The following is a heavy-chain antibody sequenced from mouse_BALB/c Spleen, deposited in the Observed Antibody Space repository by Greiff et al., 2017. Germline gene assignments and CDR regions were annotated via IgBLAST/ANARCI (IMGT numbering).Heavy chain of an antibody. D-gene: IGHD2-3*01. CDR1: GFAFSSYD. Sequence: EVKLVESGGGLVKPGGSLKLSCAASGFAFSSYDMSWVRQTPEKRLEWVAYISSGGGSTYYPDTVKGRFTLSRDNAKNTLYLQMSSLKSEDTAMYYCARQGLLPLAYWGQGTLVTVSA. V-gene: IGHV5-12-1*01. CDR2: ISSGGGST. J-gene: IGHJ3*01. CDR3: ARQGLLPLAY.